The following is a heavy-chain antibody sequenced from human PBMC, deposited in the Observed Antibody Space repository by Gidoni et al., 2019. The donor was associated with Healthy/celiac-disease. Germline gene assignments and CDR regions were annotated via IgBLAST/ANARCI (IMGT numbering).Heavy chain of an antibody. CDR3: ARDTSSGSSLDSAFDI. Sequence: QVQLVESGGGVVQPGRSLRLSCAASGFTFSSYAMHWVRQAPGKGLEWVAGISYDGSNKYYADSVKGRFTISRDNSKNTLYLQMNSLRAEDTAVYYCARDTSSGSSLDSAFDIWGQGTMVTVSS. CDR1: GFTFSSYA. CDR2: ISYDGSNK. D-gene: IGHD6-13*01. J-gene: IGHJ3*02. V-gene: IGHV3-30-3*01.